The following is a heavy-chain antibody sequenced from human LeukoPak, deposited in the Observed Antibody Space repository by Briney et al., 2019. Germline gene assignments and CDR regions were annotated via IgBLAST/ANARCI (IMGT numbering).Heavy chain of an antibody. CDR3: ARVPLHCSSTSCHLWWEYYYYGMDV. J-gene: IGHJ6*02. Sequence: ASVKVSCKAAGYTFTIYDISWVRQAPGQGLEWMGWISAYNGNTNYAQKLQGRVTMTTDTSTSTAYMELRSLRSDDTAVYYCARVPLHCSSTSCHLWWEYYYYGMDVWGQGTTVTVSS. V-gene: IGHV1-18*01. CDR2: ISAYNGNT. D-gene: IGHD2-2*01. CDR1: GYTFTIYD.